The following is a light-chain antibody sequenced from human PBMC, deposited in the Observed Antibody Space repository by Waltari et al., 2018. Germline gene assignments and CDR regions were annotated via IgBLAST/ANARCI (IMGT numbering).Light chain of an antibody. J-gene: IGLJ2*01. CDR2: TDS. V-gene: IGLV1-44*01. CDR3: ATWDDSLNAVI. CDR1: KSNIGRNT. Sequence: QSMLTQPPSASGTPGQRVIISCSGSKSNIGRNTVNWYQQLPGTAPKLFIHTDSQRPSGVPDRFSGSKSGTSASLAISGLQSEDEADFYCATWDDSLNAVIFGGGTNLTVL.